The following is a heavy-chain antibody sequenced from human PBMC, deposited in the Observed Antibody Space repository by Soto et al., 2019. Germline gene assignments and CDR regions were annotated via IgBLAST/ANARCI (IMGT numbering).Heavy chain of an antibody. CDR3: ARDGAIAAGANSYYYTMDV. V-gene: IGHV4-59*11. J-gene: IGHJ6*02. D-gene: IGHD6-13*01. CDR2: IYYSGIT. CDR1: GDSITNHY. Sequence: TLSLTCTVSGDSITNHYWSWIRQPPGKGLEWIGYIYYSGITNYNPSLKSRVTISVDASKNQFSLKLNSVTAADTAIYYCARDGAIAAGANSYYYTMDVWGQGTTVTVYS.